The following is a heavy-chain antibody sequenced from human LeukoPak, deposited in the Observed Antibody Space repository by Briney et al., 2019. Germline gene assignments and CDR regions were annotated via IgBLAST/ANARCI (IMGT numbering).Heavy chain of an antibody. CDR1: GFTFSRYA. CDR2: ISGSGGST. CDR3: AKDYWEQQLVPYYFDY. J-gene: IGHJ4*02. D-gene: IGHD6-13*01. V-gene: IGHV3-23*01. Sequence: QAGGSLRLSCAASGFTFSRYAMSWVRQAPGKGLERVSAISGSGGSTYYADSVKGRFTISRDNSKSTLYLQMNSLRAEDTAVYYCAKDYWEQQLVPYYFDYWGQGTLVTVSS.